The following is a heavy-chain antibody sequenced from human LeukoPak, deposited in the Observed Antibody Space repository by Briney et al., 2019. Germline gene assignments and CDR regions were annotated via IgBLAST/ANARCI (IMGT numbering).Heavy chain of an antibody. CDR3: ARDRLYNYGYYGMDV. Sequence: ASVKVSCKASGYTFTNYGISWVRQAPGQGLEWMGWISAYNGNTNYAQKLQGRVTMITDTSTTTAYMELRSLRSDDTAVYYCARDRLYNYGYYGMDVWGQGTTVTVSS. CDR2: ISAYNGNT. J-gene: IGHJ6*02. D-gene: IGHD5-18*01. V-gene: IGHV1-18*01. CDR1: GYTFTNYG.